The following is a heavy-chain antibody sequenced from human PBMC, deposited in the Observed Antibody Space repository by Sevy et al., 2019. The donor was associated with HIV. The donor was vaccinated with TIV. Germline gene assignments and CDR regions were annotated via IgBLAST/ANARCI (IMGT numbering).Heavy chain of an antibody. Sequence: GGSLRLSCAASGFTFSSYSMNWVRQAPGKGLEWVSSISGSSNYIYYAESLKGRFIISRDNAKNTLYLQMNSLRADDTAVYYCATGPPDGSYDYFDYWGQGTLVTVPS. V-gene: IGHV3-21*06. CDR1: GFTFSSYS. J-gene: IGHJ4*02. D-gene: IGHD1-26*01. CDR2: ISGSSNYI. CDR3: ATGPPDGSYDYFDY.